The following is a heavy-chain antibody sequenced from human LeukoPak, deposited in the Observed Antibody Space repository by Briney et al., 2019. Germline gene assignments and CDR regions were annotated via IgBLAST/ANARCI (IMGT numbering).Heavy chain of an antibody. CDR3: AREGSRQGCSGGSCYDLYWFDP. CDR1: GYTFTGYY. V-gene: IGHV1-2*02. CDR2: INPNSGGT. D-gene: IGHD2-15*01. Sequence: ASVKVSCKASGYTFTGYYMHWVRQAPGQGLEWMGWINPNSGGTNYAQKFQGRVTMTRDTSISTAYMELSRLRSDDTAVYYCAREGSRQGCSGGSCYDLYWFDPWGQGTLVTVSS. J-gene: IGHJ5*02.